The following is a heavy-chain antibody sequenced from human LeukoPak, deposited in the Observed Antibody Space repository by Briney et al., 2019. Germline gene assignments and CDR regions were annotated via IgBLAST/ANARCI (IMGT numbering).Heavy chain of an antibody. V-gene: IGHV3-48*03. Sequence: GGSLRPSCAASGFTFSSYEMNWVRQAPGKGLEWVSYISSSGSTIYYADSVKGRFTVSRDNAKNSLYLQMNSLRAEDTAVYYCARGVYYDSSGPYYFDYWGQGTLVTVSS. CDR3: ARGVYYDSSGPYYFDY. D-gene: IGHD3-22*01. CDR1: GFTFSSYE. J-gene: IGHJ4*02. CDR2: ISSSGSTI.